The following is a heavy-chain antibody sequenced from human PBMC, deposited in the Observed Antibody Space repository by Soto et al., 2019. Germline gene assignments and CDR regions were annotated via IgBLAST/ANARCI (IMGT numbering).Heavy chain of an antibody. J-gene: IGHJ6*02. CDR3: AKGPISPYGMDV. D-gene: IGHD3-3*01. V-gene: IGHV3-23*01. CDR2: IYSSGDRK. Sequence: EEQLLESGGGLVQPGGSLRLSCAASGFTFSSYAMSWVRQAPGKGLEWVSSIYSSGDRKYFAYSVKGRFTISRDNSKNTLYLKMNSLGAEDTAVYYCAKGPISPYGMDVWGQGTTVTVSS. CDR1: GFTFSSYA.